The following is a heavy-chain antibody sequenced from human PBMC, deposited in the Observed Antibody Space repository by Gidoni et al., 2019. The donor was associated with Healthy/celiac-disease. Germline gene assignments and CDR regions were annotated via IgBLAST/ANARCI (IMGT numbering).Heavy chain of an antibody. D-gene: IGHD5-12*01. CDR2: IYSGGST. Sequence: EVQLVETGGGLIQPGGSLRLSCAASGFTVSSNYMSWVRQAPGKGLEWVSVIYSGGSTYYADSVKGRFTISRDNSKNTLYLQMNSLRAEDTAVYYCARDNSGYDFFDYWGQGTLVTVSS. V-gene: IGHV3-53*02. CDR1: GFTVSSNY. J-gene: IGHJ4*02. CDR3: ARDNSGYDFFDY.